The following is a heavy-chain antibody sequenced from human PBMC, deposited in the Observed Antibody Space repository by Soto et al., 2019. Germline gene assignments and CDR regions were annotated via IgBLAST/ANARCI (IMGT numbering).Heavy chain of an antibody. D-gene: IGHD2-8*01. CDR1: SGSISSSDW. J-gene: IGHJ3*01. CDR2: INHSGST. V-gene: IGHV4-4*02. CDR3: ASQLMVLGNDAFDL. Sequence: QAQLQESGPGLVKPSGTLALSCAVSSGSISSSDWWSWVRQPPGKGLEWIGEINHSGSTNYTPPLKSRVTISVDKSKNQISLKLTSVTAADTAVYYCASQLMVLGNDAFDLWGQGTMVTVSS.